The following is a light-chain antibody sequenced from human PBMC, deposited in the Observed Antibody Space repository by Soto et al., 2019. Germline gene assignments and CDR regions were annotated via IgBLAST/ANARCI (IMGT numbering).Light chain of an antibody. CDR2: GTS. CDR3: QQYGSSPVA. V-gene: IGKV3-20*01. J-gene: IGKJ3*01. CDR1: QSVSSSY. Sequence: IMLTKSTSRGSLSTGERAALSYRASQSVSSSYLAWYQQKPGQAPRLLIYGTSNRATGIPDRFSGSGSGTDFTLTISRLEPDDFAVYYCQQYGSSPVAFGPGTKVDI.